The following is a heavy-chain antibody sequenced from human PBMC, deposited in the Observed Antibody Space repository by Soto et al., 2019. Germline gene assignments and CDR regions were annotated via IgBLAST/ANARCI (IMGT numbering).Heavy chain of an antibody. V-gene: IGHV3-23*01. CDR2: ISGSGGST. CDR1: GFTFSSYA. J-gene: IGHJ4*02. D-gene: IGHD2-15*01. Sequence: EVQLLESGGGLVQPGGSLRLSCAASGFTFSSYAMSWVRQAPGKGLEWVSAISGSGGSTYYADSVKGRFTISRDNSKNTLYLQMNSLRAEDTAVSYCGRVYCSGGSCYRYGVDYWGQGTLVTVSS. CDR3: GRVYCSGGSCYRYGVDY.